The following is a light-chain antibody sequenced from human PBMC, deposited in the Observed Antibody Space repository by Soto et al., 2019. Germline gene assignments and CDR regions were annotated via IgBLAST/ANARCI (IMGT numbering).Light chain of an antibody. J-gene: IGLJ1*01. CDR3: LSYTRSSIYV. V-gene: IGLV2-14*03. CDR2: GVS. Sequence: QSALTQPASVSGSPGQSITISCSGTSSVVGGYNYVSWYQHHPGKAPKVVLYGVSNRPSGVSNRFSGSKSGNTATLTISGLQAEDGADYYCLSYTRSSIYVFGTGTKVTVL. CDR1: SSVVGGYNY.